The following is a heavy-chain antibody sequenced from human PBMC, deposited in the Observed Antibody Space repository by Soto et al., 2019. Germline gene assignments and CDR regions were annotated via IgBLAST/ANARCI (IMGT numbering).Heavy chain of an antibody. D-gene: IGHD1-26*01. CDR2: LYDVDGT. V-gene: IGHV3-53*01. J-gene: IGHJ3*02. Sequence: DVQLVESGGGLIQPGGSLRLSCTALGLTISGKKYMSWVRQAPGRGLEWVSSLYDVDGTFYADSVKGRFTISIDTSKTIVFLQMSSLGPDDTAVYYCATWLLREHAYDIWGLGTTVTVSS. CDR3: ATWLLREHAYDI. CDR1: GLTISGKKY.